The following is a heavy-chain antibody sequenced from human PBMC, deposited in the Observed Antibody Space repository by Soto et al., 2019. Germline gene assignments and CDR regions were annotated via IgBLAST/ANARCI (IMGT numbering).Heavy chain of an antibody. J-gene: IGHJ4*02. V-gene: IGHV3-9*01. CDR2: ISWNSGSI. Sequence: GGSLRLSCAASGFTFDDYAMHWVRQAPGKGLEWVSGISWNSGSIGYADSVKGRFTISRDNAKNSLYRQMNSLRAEDTALYYCAKAGDFWSGYYFDYWGQGTLVTVSS. CDR1: GFTFDDYA. CDR3: AKAGDFWSGYYFDY. D-gene: IGHD3-3*01.